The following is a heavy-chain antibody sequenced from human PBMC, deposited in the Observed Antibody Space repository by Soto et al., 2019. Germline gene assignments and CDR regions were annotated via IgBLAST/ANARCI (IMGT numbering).Heavy chain of an antibody. V-gene: IGHV1-69*01. CDR2: IIPIFGTA. CDR3: ASVLGYCSGGSCYSFDY. Sequence: QVQLVQSGAEVKKPGSSVKVSCKASGGTFSSYAISWVRQAPGQGLEWMGGIIPIFGTANYAQKFQGRVTITADESTSTAYMELSILRSEDTAVYYCASVLGYCSGGSCYSFDYWGQGTLVTVSS. J-gene: IGHJ4*02. CDR1: GGTFSSYA. D-gene: IGHD2-15*01.